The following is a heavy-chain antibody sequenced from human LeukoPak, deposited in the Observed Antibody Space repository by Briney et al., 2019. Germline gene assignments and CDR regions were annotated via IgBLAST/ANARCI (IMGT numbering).Heavy chain of an antibody. CDR3: ARGGMAAVFDY. CDR1: GGSIGTSY. V-gene: IGHV4-59*08. CDR2: VYYSGST. Sequence: PSETLSLTCTVSGGSIGTSYWSWIRQPPGKRLEWIGYVYYSGSTNYSPSLKSRVTISVDTSKNQFSLKLTSVTAADTAVYYCARGGMAAVFDYWGQGTLVTVYS. J-gene: IGHJ4*02. D-gene: IGHD3-16*01.